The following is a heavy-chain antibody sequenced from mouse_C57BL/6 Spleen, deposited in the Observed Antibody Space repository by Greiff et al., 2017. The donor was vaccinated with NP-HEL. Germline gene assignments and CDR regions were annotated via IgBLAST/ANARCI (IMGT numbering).Heavy chain of an antibody. CDR2: ILPGSGST. CDR3: ARGGYDRRAWFAY. V-gene: IGHV1-9*01. CDR1: GYTFTGYW. Sequence: VQLQQSGAELMKPGASVKLSCKATGYTFTGYWIEWVKQRPGHGLEWIGEILPGSGSTNDNEKFKGKATFTADTSSNTAYMQLSSLTTEDSAIYYCARGGYDRRAWFAYWGQGTLVTVSA. D-gene: IGHD2-2*01. J-gene: IGHJ3*01.